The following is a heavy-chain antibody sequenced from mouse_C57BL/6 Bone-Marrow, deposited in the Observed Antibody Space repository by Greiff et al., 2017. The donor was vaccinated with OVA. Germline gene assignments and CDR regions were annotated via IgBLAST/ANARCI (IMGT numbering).Heavy chain of an antibody. D-gene: IGHD2-4*01. CDR2: IWSGGST. CDR1: GFSLTSYG. V-gene: IGHV2-2*01. Sequence: QVQLKESGPGLVQPSQRLSITCTVSGFSLTSYGVHWVRQSPGKGLEWLGVIWSGGSTDYNAAFISRLSISKDNSKSQVFFKMNSLQADDTAIYYCARSIYYDYSYWYFDVWGTGTTVTVSS. J-gene: IGHJ1*03. CDR3: ARSIYYDYSYWYFDV.